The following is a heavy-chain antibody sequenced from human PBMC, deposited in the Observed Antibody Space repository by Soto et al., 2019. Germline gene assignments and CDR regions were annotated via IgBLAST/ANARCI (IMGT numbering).Heavy chain of an antibody. D-gene: IGHD6-13*01. CDR2: ISYDGSNK. CDR1: GFTFSSYG. J-gene: IGHJ3*02. V-gene: IGHV3-30*18. Sequence: GGSLRLSCAASGFTFSSYGMHWVRQAPGKGLEWVAVISYDGSNKYYADSVKGRFTISRDNSKNTLYLQMNSLRAEDTAVYYCAKEQLDEKPGAFDIWGQGTMVTVSS. CDR3: AKEQLDEKPGAFDI.